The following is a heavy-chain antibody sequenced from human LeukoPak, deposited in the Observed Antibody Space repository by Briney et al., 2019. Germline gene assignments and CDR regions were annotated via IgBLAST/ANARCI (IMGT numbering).Heavy chain of an antibody. V-gene: IGHV3-48*01. J-gene: IGHJ4*02. CDR3: ARGIAVAEIALYYFDY. Sequence: GGSLRLSCAASGFTFSSYSMNWVSQAPGKGLEWASYISSSSSTIYYADSVKGRFTISRDNAKNSLYLQMNSLRAEDTAVYYCARGIAVAEIALYYFDYWGQGTLVTVSS. D-gene: IGHD6-19*01. CDR1: GFTFSSYS. CDR2: ISSSSSTI.